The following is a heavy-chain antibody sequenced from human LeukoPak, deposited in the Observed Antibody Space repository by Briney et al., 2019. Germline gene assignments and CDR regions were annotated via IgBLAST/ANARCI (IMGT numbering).Heavy chain of an antibody. J-gene: IGHJ5*02. V-gene: IGHV3-23*01. CDR3: AKFPSESYSSSWHAT. D-gene: IGHD6-13*01. Sequence: PGGSLRLSCVASGFTFSSYGMTWVRQAPGKGLEWVSAISGSGGSTYYADSVKGRFTISRDNSKNTLYLQMNGLRVEDTAVYYCAKFPSESYSSSWHATWGQGTLVTVSS. CDR2: ISGSGGST. CDR1: GFTFSSYG.